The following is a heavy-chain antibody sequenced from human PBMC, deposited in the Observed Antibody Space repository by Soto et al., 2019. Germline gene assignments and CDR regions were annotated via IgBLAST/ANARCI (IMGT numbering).Heavy chain of an antibody. CDR3: ARDIWESSGLVDY. CDR2: IWYDGSNK. J-gene: IGHJ4*02. V-gene: IGHV3-33*01. Sequence: PGGSLRLSCAASGFTFSSYGMHWVRQAPGKGLEWVAVIWYDGSNKYYADSVKGRFTISRDNSKNTLYLQMNSLRAEDTAVYYCARDIWESSGLVDYWGQGTLVTVSS. CDR1: GFTFSSYG. D-gene: IGHD6-19*01.